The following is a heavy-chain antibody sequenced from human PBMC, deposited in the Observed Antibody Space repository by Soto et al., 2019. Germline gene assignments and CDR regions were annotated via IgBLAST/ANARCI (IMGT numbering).Heavy chain of an antibody. Sequence: PGGSLRLSYAASGFTFDDYAVHWVRQAPGKGLEWVSGISWNSGSIGYADSVKGRFTISGDNAKNSLYLQMNSLRAEATALYYCAKDFYGDYGGFDYWGQGTLVTVSS. CDR3: AKDFYGDYGGFDY. D-gene: IGHD4-17*01. J-gene: IGHJ4*02. CDR2: ISWNSGSI. CDR1: GFTFDDYA. V-gene: IGHV3-9*01.